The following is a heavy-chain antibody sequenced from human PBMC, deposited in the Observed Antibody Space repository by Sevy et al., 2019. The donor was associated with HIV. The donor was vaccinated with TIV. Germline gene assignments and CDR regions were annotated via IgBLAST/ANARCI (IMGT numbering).Heavy chain of an antibody. J-gene: IGHJ6*02. CDR1: GFTFSSYG. V-gene: IGHV3-30*18. CDR3: AKDSRVVPAAILSYYYYYYGMDV. Sequence: GGSLRLSCAASGFTFSSYGMHWVRQAPGKGLEWVAVISYDGSNKYYADSVKGRFTISRDNSKNTLYLQMNSLRAEDMAVYYCAKDSRVVPAAILSYYYYYYGMDVWGQGTTVTVSS. D-gene: IGHD2-2*01. CDR2: ISYDGSNK.